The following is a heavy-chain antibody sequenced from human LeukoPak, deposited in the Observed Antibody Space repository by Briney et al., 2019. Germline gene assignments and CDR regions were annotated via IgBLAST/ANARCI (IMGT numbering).Heavy chain of an antibody. V-gene: IGHV4-59*01. Sequence: SETLSLTCTVSGGSISSYYWSWIRQPPGKGLEWIGYIYYSGSTNYNPSLKSRVTISVDTSNNQFSLKLSSVTAADTAVYYCARDASDHYDILTGYYRDYYYYYMDVWGKGTTVTISS. CDR2: IYYSGST. D-gene: IGHD3-9*01. CDR1: GGSISSYY. J-gene: IGHJ6*03. CDR3: ARDASDHYDILTGYYRDYYYYYMDV.